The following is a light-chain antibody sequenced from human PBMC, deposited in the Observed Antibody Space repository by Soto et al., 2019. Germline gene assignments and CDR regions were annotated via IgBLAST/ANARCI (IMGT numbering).Light chain of an antibody. V-gene: IGLV6-57*04. Sequence: NFMLTQPHSVSESPGKTVTISCTRSSGSIASNYVQWYQQRPGSAPTPVIYEDSQRPSGVPDRFSASIDSSSNSASLTISRRKSGDEPLYYCNSFDINNVVFGGGTQLTAL. J-gene: IGLJ2*01. CDR1: SGSIASNY. CDR2: EDS. CDR3: NSFDINNVV.